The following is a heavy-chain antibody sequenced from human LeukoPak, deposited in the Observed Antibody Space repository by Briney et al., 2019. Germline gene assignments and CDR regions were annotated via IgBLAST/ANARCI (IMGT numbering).Heavy chain of an antibody. CDR1: GFTCSGNG. CDR2: IRYGRDTQ. Sequence: GGTLRRSCSAAGFTCSGNGREWHAQGQGKGREGGAVIRYGRDTQELTDSVKGRFTISRDNSKNTLYLQMHSLRPDDTAVYYCGKDAGTSSWDDPLGYWGQGTLVTVSS. V-gene: IGHV3-30*02. D-gene: IGHD6-13*01. CDR3: GKDAGTSSWDDPLGY. J-gene: IGHJ4*02.